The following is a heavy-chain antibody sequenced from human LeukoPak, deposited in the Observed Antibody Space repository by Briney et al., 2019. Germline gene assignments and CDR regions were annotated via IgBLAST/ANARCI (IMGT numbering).Heavy chain of an antibody. V-gene: IGHV1-46*01. CDR1: GYTFTSYY. Sequence: ASVKVSCKASGYTFTSYYMHWVRQAPGQGLEWMGIINPSGGGTSYAQKFQGRVTMTRDTSTSTVYMELSSLRSEDTAVYYCASAAGLTPRGTEYYFDYWGQGTLVTVSS. J-gene: IGHJ4*02. CDR3: ASAAGLTPRGTEYYFDY. D-gene: IGHD1-26*01. CDR2: INPSGGGT.